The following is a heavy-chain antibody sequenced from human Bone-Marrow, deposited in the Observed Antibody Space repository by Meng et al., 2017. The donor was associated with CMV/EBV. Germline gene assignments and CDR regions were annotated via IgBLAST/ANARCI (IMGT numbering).Heavy chain of an antibody. D-gene: IGHD4-11*01. J-gene: IGHJ4*02. Sequence: GESLKISCAASGFTFSTYAMSWVRQAPGKGLEWVSAISGSGTSTYYADSVKGRFTISRDNAKNSLYLQINSLRAEDTAVYYCARDLTTIPGQHYWGQGTLVTVSS. CDR1: GFTFSTYA. CDR2: ISGSGTST. CDR3: ARDLTTIPGQHY. V-gene: IGHV3-23*01.